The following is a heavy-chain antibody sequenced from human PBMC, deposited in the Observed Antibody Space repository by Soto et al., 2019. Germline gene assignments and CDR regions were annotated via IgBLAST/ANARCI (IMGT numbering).Heavy chain of an antibody. D-gene: IGHD3-10*01. J-gene: IGHJ4*02. CDR2: ISSDGSNK. CDR1: GFTFSNYG. CDR3: ARDWVWFGAHPIDY. Sequence: QVQLVESGGGVVQTGRSLRLSCAASGFTFSNYGMHWVRQAPGKGLEWVAVISSDGSNKYYADSVKGRFTISRDSSENTLFLQMNNLRTEDTAVYYCARDWVWFGAHPIDYWGQGTLVTVSS. V-gene: IGHV3-30*03.